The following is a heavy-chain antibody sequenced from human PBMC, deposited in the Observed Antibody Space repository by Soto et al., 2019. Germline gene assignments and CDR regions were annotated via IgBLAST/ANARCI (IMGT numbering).Heavy chain of an antibody. V-gene: IGHV5-51*01. J-gene: IGHJ3*02. CDR3: APYPWLGAMDEHIDI. CDR1: GYSFTNYW. D-gene: IGHD3-10*01. CDR2: IYPDDSDT. Sequence: PGESLKISCQGSGYSFTNYWIGWVRQMPGKGLEWMGRIYPDDSDTRYSPSFQGQVSISADKSVSTTYLQWSRLKASDTAMYYCAPYPWLGAMDEHIDIWGQGTMVTVSS.